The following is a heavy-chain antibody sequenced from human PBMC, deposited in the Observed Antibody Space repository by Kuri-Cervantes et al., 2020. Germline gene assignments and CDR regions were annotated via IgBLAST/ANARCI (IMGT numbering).Heavy chain of an antibody. Sequence: SETLSLTCAASGFTFSSYAMSWVRQAPGKGLEWIGSLYYSGTTYYNPSLKSRVTISVDRSKNQFSLKLSSVTAADTAVYYCARDATNYDHVWGSYRTYGMDVWGQGTTVTVSS. CDR1: GFTFSSYA. V-gene: IGHV4-39*07. D-gene: IGHD3-16*02. CDR3: ARDATNYDHVWGSYRTYGMDV. CDR2: LYYSGTT. J-gene: IGHJ6*02.